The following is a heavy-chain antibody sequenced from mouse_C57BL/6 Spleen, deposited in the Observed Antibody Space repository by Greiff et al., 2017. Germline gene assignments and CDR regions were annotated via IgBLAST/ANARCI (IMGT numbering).Heavy chain of an antibody. CDR2: IDPETGGT. V-gene: IGHV1-15*01. CDR1: GYTFTDYE. J-gene: IGHJ2*01. D-gene: IGHD1-1*01. CDR3: TCLRGYFDY. Sequence: QVQLQQSGAELVRPGASVTLSCKASGYTFTDYELHWVKQTPVHGLEWIGAIDPETGGTAYNQKFKGKAILTADKSSSTAYMELRSLTSEDSAVYYCTCLRGYFDYWGQGTTLTVSS.